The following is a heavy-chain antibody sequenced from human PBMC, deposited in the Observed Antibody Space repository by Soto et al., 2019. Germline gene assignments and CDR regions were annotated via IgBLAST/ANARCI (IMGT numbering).Heavy chain of an antibody. D-gene: IGHD3-10*01. V-gene: IGHV2-26*01. CDR3: ARIAGRGWFGELLRAPMAFDI. J-gene: IGHJ3*02. CDR2: IFSNDEK. Sequence: QVTLKESGPVLVKPTETLTLTCTVSGFSLSNARMGVSWIRQPPGKALEWLAHIFSNDEKSYSTSLKSRLTISKDTSKSQVVLTMTNMDPVDTATYYCARIAGRGWFGELLRAPMAFDIWGQGTMVTVSS. CDR1: GFSLSNARMG.